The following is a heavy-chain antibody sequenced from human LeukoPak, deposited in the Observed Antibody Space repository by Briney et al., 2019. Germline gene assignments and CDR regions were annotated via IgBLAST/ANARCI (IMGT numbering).Heavy chain of an antibody. Sequence: SGPTLVNPTQTLTLTCTFSGFSLSPSGAAVGWIRHPPGEALEWLALIYWDDDKRYSPSLKSRLTITNDTSKNQVVLTMTSMDPVDTAAYYCAHTDSSGYYCWYFDLWGRGTLVTVSS. CDR3: AHTDSSGYYCWYFDL. CDR1: GFSLSPSGAA. J-gene: IGHJ2*01. V-gene: IGHV2-5*02. D-gene: IGHD6-19*01. CDR2: IYWDDDK.